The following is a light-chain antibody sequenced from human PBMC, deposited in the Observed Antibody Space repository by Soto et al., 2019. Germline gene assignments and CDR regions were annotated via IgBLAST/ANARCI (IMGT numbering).Light chain of an antibody. CDR2: QTS. J-gene: IGKJ1*01. CDR1: QGIGDT. Sequence: EFVMTQSPATLSVSPGEGVTLSCRANQGIGDTLAWYQHKPGQTPRLLIYQTSIRAAGIPARFSASGSGTDFTLTISSLQSEDFAIYYCQQYYDWLTWTFGQGTKVDIK. V-gene: IGKV3D-15*01. CDR3: QQYYDWLTWT.